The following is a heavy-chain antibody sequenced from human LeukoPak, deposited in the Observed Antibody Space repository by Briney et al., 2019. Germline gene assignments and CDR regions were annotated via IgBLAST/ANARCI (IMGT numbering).Heavy chain of an antibody. CDR1: GYSINNYW. V-gene: IGHV5-51*01. Sequence: GESLQISCKGSGYSINNYWIGWVRQMHGKGLEWMGSIYPADSDIRYSPSFQGQVTISADKSISTAYLQWSSLKASDTAMYYCARQEYCSGGSCYTWFDPWGQGTLVTVSS. CDR2: IYPADSDI. CDR3: ARQEYCSGGSCYTWFDP. J-gene: IGHJ5*02. D-gene: IGHD2-15*01.